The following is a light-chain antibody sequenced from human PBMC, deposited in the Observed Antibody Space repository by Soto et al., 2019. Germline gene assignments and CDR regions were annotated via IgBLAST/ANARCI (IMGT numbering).Light chain of an antibody. J-gene: IGKJ4*01. CDR1: QDITND. CDR2: EAT. Sequence: DIQMTQSPSSLSASVGDRVTITCQASQDITNDLNWYQQKPGKATKVLIYEATNLKTGVPSRFSGRGSGTDFTFTISSLQPEDIATYFCQQYDNVPLTFGGGTKVEIK. CDR3: QQYDNVPLT. V-gene: IGKV1-33*01.